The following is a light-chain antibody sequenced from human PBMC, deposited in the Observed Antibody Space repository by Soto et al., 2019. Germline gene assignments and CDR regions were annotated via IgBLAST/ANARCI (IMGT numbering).Light chain of an antibody. Sequence: QSVLTQPASVSGSPGQTITISCTGSSSDVGSYNLISWYQQHPGKAPKLMIYDVNKPPSGVSNRFAATTSGNTAPLTISRLYADDEADYYCCSYAGLSTCVFGGGTQLTVL. J-gene: IGLJ7*01. CDR1: SSDVGSYNL. CDR3: CSYAGLSTCV. CDR2: DVN. V-gene: IGLV2-23*02.